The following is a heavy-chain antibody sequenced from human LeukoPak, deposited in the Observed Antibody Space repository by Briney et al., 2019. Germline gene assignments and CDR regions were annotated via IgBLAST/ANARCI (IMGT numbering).Heavy chain of an antibody. D-gene: IGHD3-22*01. J-gene: IGHJ4*02. CDR1: GFTFSSYS. CDR3: ARGVDYYENSGTIDY. Sequence: GGSLRLSCAASGFTFSSYSMNWVRQAPRKGLERVSSISSGSSYIYYADSVKGRFTISRDNAKNSLYLQMNSLRAEDTAVYYCARGVDYYENSGTIDYWGQGTLVTVSS. CDR2: ISSGSSYI. V-gene: IGHV3-21*01.